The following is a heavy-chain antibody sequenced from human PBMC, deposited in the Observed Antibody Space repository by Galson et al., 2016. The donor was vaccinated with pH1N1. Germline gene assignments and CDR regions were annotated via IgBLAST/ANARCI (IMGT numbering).Heavy chain of an antibody. Sequence: QSGAEVKKPGESLKISCKGSGYRFPSSWIGWVRQMPGKGLEWMGIIYLGGSLIRYRPSFPGHVTISADKSVNIVYLEWVSLKASDTAMSYCARQNDYGDYRGDAFDIWGPGTMVTVSS. V-gene: IGHV5-51*01. D-gene: IGHD4-17*01. CDR2: IYLGGSLI. CDR3: ARQNDYGDYRGDAFDI. J-gene: IGHJ3*02. CDR1: GYRFPSSW.